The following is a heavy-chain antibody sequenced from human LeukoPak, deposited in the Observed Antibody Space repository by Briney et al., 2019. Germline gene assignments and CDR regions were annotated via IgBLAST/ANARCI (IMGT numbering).Heavy chain of an antibody. CDR1: GFIISNYA. CDR2: YSANGGRT. Sequence: GGSLRLSCSASGFIISNYAMHWVRQAPGKGLEYVSAYSANGGRTYYADSVKGRFTISRDNSKNTLYLQMSSLRAEDTAIYHCVKDLYKGDSSSWYYFHYWGQGTLVTVSS. J-gene: IGHJ4*02. D-gene: IGHD6-13*01. CDR3: VKDLYKGDSSSWYYFHY. V-gene: IGHV3-64D*06.